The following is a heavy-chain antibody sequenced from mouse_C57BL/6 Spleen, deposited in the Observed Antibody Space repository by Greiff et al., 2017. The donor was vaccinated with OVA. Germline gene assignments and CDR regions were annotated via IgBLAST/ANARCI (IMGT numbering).Heavy chain of an antibody. CDR3: ARHVGTD. J-gene: IGHJ2*01. D-gene: IGHD4-1*01. V-gene: IGHV5-6*01. CDR1: GFTFSSYG. CDR2: ISSGGSYT. Sequence: EVKVVESGGDLVKPGGSLKLSCAASGFTFSSYGMSWVRQTPDKRLEWVATISSGGSYTYYPDSVKGRFTISRDNAKNTLYLQMSSLKSEDTAMYYCARHVGTDWGQGTTLTVSS.